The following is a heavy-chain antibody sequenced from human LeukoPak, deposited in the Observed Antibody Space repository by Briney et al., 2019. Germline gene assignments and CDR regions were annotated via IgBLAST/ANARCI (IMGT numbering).Heavy chain of an antibody. Sequence: GGSLRLSCTASGFTFSSYAMHWVRQAPGKGLEWVAVISYDGSNKYYADSVKGRFTISRDNSKNTLYLQMNSLRAEDTAVYYCACAGYSSSWYKIDYWGQGTLVTVSS. V-gene: IGHV3-30-3*01. CDR2: ISYDGSNK. CDR3: ACAGYSSSWYKIDY. J-gene: IGHJ4*02. CDR1: GFTFSSYA. D-gene: IGHD6-13*01.